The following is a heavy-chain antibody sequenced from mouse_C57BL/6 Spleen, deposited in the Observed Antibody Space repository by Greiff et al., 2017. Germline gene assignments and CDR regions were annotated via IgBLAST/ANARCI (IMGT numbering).Heavy chain of an antibody. CDR1: GYTFTDYY. CDR3: ARLLWYFDV. CDR2: INPNNGGT. V-gene: IGHV1-26*01. J-gene: IGHJ1*03. D-gene: IGHD2-1*01. Sequence: EVQLQQSGPELVKPGASVKISCKASGYTFTDYYMNWVKQSHGKSLEWIGDINPNNGGTSYNQKFKGKATLTVDKSSSTAYMELRSLTSEDSAVYYCARLLWYFDVWGTGTTVTVSS.